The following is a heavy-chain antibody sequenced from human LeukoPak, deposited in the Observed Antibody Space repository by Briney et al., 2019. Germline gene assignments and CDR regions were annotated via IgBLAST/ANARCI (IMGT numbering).Heavy chain of an antibody. CDR3: ARSGVWSGYSFDY. V-gene: IGHV4-59*01. CDR2: IYYSGNT. CDR1: GGSISSYY. D-gene: IGHD3-3*01. J-gene: IGHJ4*02. Sequence: SETLSLTCTVSGGSISSYYWSWIRQPPGKGLEWIGYIYYSGNTNYNPSLKSRVTLSIDTSKNQFSLRLNSVTAADTAVYYCARSGVWSGYSFDYWGQGTLVTVSS.